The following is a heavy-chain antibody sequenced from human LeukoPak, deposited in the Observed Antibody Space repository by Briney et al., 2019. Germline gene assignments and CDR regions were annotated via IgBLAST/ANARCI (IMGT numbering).Heavy chain of an antibody. D-gene: IGHD3-9*01. J-gene: IGHJ4*02. V-gene: IGHV4-59*01. Sequence: SETLSLTCTVSGGSISSYYWSWVRQPPGKGLEGNGYIYYSGSTNYNPSLTSRGTISVDTSKNQFSLKLSSVTAADTAVYYCARSSYYDILTGYYNFDYWGQGTLVTVSS. CDR2: IYYSGST. CDR3: ARSSYYDILTGYYNFDY. CDR1: GGSISSYY.